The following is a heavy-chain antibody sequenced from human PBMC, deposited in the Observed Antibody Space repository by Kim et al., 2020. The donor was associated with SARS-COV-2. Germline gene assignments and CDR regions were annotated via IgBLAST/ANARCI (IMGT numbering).Heavy chain of an antibody. V-gene: IGHV4-59*01. D-gene: IGHD3-10*01. CDR3: ARENVLLWFGETTRNGFDY. CDR1: GGSISSYY. CDR2: IYYSGST. Sequence: SETLSLTCTVSGGSISSYYWSWIRQPPGKGLEWIGYIYYSGSTNYNPSLKSRVTISVDTSKNQFSLKLSSVTAADTAVYYCARENVLLWFGETTRNGFDYWGQGTLVTVSS. J-gene: IGHJ4*02.